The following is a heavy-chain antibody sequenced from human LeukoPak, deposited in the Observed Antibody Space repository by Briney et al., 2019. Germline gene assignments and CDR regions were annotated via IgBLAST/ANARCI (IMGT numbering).Heavy chain of an antibody. J-gene: IGHJ3*02. CDR2: ISYDGSNK. D-gene: IGHD3-10*01. V-gene: IGHV3-30*18. CDR1: GFTFSSYG. CDR3: AKDRRSASYYYGSGTTPLDAFDI. Sequence: GGSLRLSCAASGFTFSSYGIHWVRQAPGKGLEWVAVISYDGSNKHYADSVKGRFTISRDNSKNTLYLQMNSLRAEDTAVYYCAKDRRSASYYYGSGTTPLDAFDIWGQGTMVTVSS.